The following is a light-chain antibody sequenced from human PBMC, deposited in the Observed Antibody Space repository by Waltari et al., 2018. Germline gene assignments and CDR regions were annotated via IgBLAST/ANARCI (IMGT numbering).Light chain of an antibody. CDR1: RSGVGSYNL. Sequence: QSALTQPASVSGSPGQSITISCTVTRSGVGSYNLVSWYQQHPGKAPKLMIYEGSKRPSGVSNRFSGSKSGNTASLTISGLQAEDEADYYCCSYAGAVFGGGTKLTIL. V-gene: IGLV2-23*01. CDR3: CSYAGAV. J-gene: IGLJ3*02. CDR2: EGS.